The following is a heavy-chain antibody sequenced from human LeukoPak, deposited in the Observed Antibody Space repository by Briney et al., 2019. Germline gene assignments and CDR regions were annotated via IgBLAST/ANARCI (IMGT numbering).Heavy chain of an antibody. Sequence: EASVKVSCKASGYTFTGYYMHWVRQAPGQGLEWMGWINPNSGGTNYAQKFQGRVTMTRDTSISTAYMELSRLRSDGTAVYYCAKTTVTTLAALFDYWGQGTLVTVSS. J-gene: IGHJ4*02. CDR3: AKTTVTTLAALFDY. V-gene: IGHV1-2*02. CDR2: INPNSGGT. CDR1: GYTFTGYY. D-gene: IGHD4-17*01.